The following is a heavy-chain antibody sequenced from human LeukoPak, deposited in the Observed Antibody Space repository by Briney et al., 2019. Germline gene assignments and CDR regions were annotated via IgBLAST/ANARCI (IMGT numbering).Heavy chain of an antibody. CDR2: ISGSGGSS. J-gene: IGHJ4*02. V-gene: IGHV3-23*01. D-gene: IGHD6-6*01. CDR1: GFTFSSYA. Sequence: GGSLRLSCAASGFTFSSYAMGWVRQAPGKGLEWVSAISGSGGSSHYADSVKGRFTISRDYSKNTLYLQMHSLRAEDTAVYYCAKDRSVSSSYILDYWGQGTLVTVSS. CDR3: AKDRSVSSSYILDY.